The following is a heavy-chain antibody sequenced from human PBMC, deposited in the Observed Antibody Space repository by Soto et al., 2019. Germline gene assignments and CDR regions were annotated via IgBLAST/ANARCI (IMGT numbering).Heavy chain of an antibody. Sequence: SETLSLTCAVYGGSFSGYYWSWIRQPPGKGLEWIGEINHSGSTNYNPSLKSRVTISVDTSKNQFSLKLSSVTAADTAVYYCARGGVGRGLHLGELSLYRRRRDAFDIWGQGTMVTVSS. J-gene: IGHJ3*02. CDR2: INHSGST. CDR3: ARGGVGRGLHLGELSLYRRRRDAFDI. V-gene: IGHV4-34*01. D-gene: IGHD3-16*02. CDR1: GGSFSGYY.